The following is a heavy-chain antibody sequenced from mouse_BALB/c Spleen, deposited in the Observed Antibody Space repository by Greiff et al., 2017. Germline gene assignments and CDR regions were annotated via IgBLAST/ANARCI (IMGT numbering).Heavy chain of an antibody. J-gene: IGHJ2*01. D-gene: IGHD1-1*01. CDR2: IYPGDGDT. V-gene: IGHV1-80*01. Sequence: QVQLQQSGAELVRPGSSVKISCKASGYAFSRYWMNWVKQRPGQGLEWIGQIYPGDGDTNYNGKFKGKATLTADKSSSTAYMQLSSLTSEDSAVYFCASYYGSFDYWGQGTTLTVSS. CDR3: ASYYGSFDY. CDR1: GYAFSRYW.